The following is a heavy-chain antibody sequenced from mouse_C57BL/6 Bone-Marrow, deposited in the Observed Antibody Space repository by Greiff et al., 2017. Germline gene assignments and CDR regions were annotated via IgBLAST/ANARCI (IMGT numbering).Heavy chain of an antibody. CDR1: GYTFTSYW. CDR3: TREGDGNYNFDY. CDR2: IYPGNSDT. J-gene: IGHJ2*01. V-gene: IGHV1-5*01. D-gene: IGHD2-1*01. Sequence: EVQLQQSGTVLARPGASVKMSCKTSGYTFTSYWMHWVQQRPGQGLEWIGAIYPGNSDTSYNQKFKGKAKLTAVTSASTAYMQLSSLTNEDSAVYYCTREGDGNYNFDYWGQGTTLTVSS.